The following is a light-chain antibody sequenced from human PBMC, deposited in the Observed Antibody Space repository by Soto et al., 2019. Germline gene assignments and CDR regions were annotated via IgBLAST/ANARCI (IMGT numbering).Light chain of an antibody. J-gene: IGKJ4*01. CDR1: QSVSSSY. Sequence: EIVLTQSPGTLSLSPGERATLSCRASQSVSSSYLAWYQQKPGQAPRLLIYGASSRATGIPDRFSGSGSGTDFTLTISRREPEDVAVYYCQQYGSSPLTFGGGTKVEIK. CDR3: QQYGSSPLT. CDR2: GAS. V-gene: IGKV3-20*01.